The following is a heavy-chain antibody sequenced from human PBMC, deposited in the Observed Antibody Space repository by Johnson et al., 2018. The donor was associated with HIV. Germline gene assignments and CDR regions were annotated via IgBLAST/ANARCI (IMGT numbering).Heavy chain of an antibody. V-gene: IGHV3-30-3*01. CDR3: ARDNEDIVLVGAFDI. J-gene: IGHJ3*02. Sequence: VQLVESGGGVVQPGRSLRLSCAASGFTFSSYAMHWVRQAPGKGLEWVAVISYDGSNKYYADSVKGRFNISRDNSKNTLYLQMNSLRAEDTAVYYCARDNEDIVLVGAFDIWGQGTMVTVSS. D-gene: IGHD2-8*02. CDR1: GFTFSSYA. CDR2: ISYDGSNK.